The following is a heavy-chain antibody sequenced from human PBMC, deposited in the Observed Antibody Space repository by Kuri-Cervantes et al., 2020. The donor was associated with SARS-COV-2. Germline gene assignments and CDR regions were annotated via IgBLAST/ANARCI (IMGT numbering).Heavy chain of an antibody. CDR3: ARAFGGSYFNWFDP. J-gene: IGHJ5*02. CDR2: ISYYGSNK. V-gene: IGHV3-30*04. Sequence: GGSLRLSCAACGFTFSSYAMHWVRKAPGKGLEWVAVISYYGSNKYYADSVKGRFTISRDNSKNTLYLQMNSLRAEDTAVYYCARAFGGSYFNWFDPWGQGTLVTVSS. D-gene: IGHD1-26*01. CDR1: GFTFSSYA.